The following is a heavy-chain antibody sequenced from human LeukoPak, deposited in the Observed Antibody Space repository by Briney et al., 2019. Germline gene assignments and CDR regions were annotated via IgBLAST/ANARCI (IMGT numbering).Heavy chain of an antibody. CDR3: ARPTLYYDILTGYYSYYFDY. CDR2: INHSGST. J-gene: IGHJ4*02. D-gene: IGHD3-9*01. CDR1: GGSFSGYY. Sequence: KPPVTLSLTCAVYGGSFSGYYWSWIRQPPGKGLEWIGEINHSGSTNYNPSLKSRVTISVDTSKNQFSLKLSSVTAADTAVYYCARPTLYYDILTGYYSYYFDYWGQGTLVTVSS. V-gene: IGHV4-34*01.